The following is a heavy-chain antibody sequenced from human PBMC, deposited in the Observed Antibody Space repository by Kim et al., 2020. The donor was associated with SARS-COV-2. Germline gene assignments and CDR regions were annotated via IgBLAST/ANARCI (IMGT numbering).Heavy chain of an antibody. D-gene: IGHD2-15*01. CDR1: GFTFSTYA. V-gene: IGHV3-23*01. Sequence: GGSLRLSCAASGFTFSTYAMNWVRQAPGKGLEWVSVISSDGDNTYYADSVKGRFTISRDNSKNMMYLQMNSLRGEDTAIYYCAKSIRNTWYGIDYWGQGTLVTVSS. CDR3: AKSIRNTWYGIDY. CDR2: ISSDGDNT. J-gene: IGHJ4*02.